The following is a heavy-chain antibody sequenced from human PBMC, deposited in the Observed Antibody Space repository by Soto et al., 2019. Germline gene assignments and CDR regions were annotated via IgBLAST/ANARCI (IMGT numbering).Heavy chain of an antibody. CDR1: GGSISSYY. CDR3: ARRTGDPDGFDY. CDR2: IYYSGST. Sequence: SETLSLTCTVSGGSISSYYWSWIRQPPGKGLEWIGYIYYSGSTNYNPSLKSRVTISVDTSKNQFPLKLSCVTAADTAVYYCARRTGDPDGFDYWGQGTLVTVSS. J-gene: IGHJ4*02. V-gene: IGHV4-59*01. D-gene: IGHD7-27*01.